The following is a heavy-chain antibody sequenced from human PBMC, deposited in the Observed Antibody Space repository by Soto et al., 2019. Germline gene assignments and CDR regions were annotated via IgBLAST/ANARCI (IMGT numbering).Heavy chain of an antibody. V-gene: IGHV3-30*03. CDR3: ARVSASGWTKAPVDY. CDR1: RFTFSTYG. Sequence: PGGSLRLSCAASRFTFSTYGMHWVRQAPGKGLEWVAVISYDGSNKYYSDSVNGRFTISRDNSQNTLFLQMNSLRTEDTAVYFCARVSASGWTKAPVDYWGQGTLVTVSS. CDR2: ISYDGSNK. D-gene: IGHD6-19*01. J-gene: IGHJ4*02.